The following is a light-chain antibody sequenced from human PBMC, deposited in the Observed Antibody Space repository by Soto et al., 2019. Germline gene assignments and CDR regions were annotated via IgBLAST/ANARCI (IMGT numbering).Light chain of an antibody. CDR3: SSYVGNNNLV. CDR2: EVY. Sequence: QSALTQPPSASGSPGQSVTIYCTGTFNDVGGYNYVSWYQQHPGKAPKVIIYEVYKRPSGVPERFSGSKSGKTASLTVSGLQADDEADYYCSSYVGNNNLVFGGGTKLTVL. J-gene: IGLJ3*02. CDR1: FNDVGGYNY. V-gene: IGLV2-8*01.